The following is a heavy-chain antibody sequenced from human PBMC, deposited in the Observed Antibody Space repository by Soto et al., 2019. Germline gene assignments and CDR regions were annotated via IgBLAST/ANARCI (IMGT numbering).Heavy chain of an antibody. J-gene: IGHJ3*02. Sequence: GGSLRLSCAASGFTVSSNYMSWVRQAPGKGLEWVSVIYSGGSTYYADSVKGRFTISRHNSKNTLYLQMNSLRAEDTAVYYCARPKLLEYSSSIDAFDIWGQGTMVTVSS. CDR3: ARPKLLEYSSSIDAFDI. V-gene: IGHV3-53*04. CDR2: IYSGGST. D-gene: IGHD6-6*01. CDR1: GFTVSSNY.